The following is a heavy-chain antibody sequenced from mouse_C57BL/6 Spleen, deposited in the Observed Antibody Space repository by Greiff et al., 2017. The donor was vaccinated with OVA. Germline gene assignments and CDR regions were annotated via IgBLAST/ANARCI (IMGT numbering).Heavy chain of an antibody. V-gene: IGHV1-54*01. CDR2: INPGSGGT. CDR3: ARDASWFAY. Sequence: QVQLQQSGAELVRPGTSVKVSCKASGYAFTNYLIEWVKQRPGQGLEWIGVINPGSGGTNYNEKFKGKATLTADKSSSTAYMQLSGLTSDDSAVYFCARDASWFAYWGQGTLVTVSA. CDR1: GYAFTNYL. J-gene: IGHJ3*01.